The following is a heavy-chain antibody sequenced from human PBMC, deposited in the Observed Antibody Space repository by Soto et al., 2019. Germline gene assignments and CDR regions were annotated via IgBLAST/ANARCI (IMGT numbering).Heavy chain of an antibody. Sequence: WGSLRLSCAASGFTFSSYAMHWVRQAPGKGLEWVAVISYDGSNKYYADSVKGRFTISRDNSKNTLYLQMNSLRAEDTAVYYCARDSVKGWFGELLSYYSYYGMDVWGQGATVTVSS. CDR1: GFTFSSYA. J-gene: IGHJ6*02. V-gene: IGHV3-30-3*01. CDR2: ISYDGSNK. D-gene: IGHD3-10*01. CDR3: ARDSVKGWFGELLSYYSYYGMDV.